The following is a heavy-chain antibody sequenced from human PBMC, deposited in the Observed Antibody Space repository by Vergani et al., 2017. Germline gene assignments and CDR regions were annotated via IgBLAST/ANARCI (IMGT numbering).Heavy chain of an antibody. Sequence: QLQLQESGPGLVKPSETLSLTCTVSGGSISSSSYYWGWIRQPPGKGLEWIGSIYYSGSTYYNPSLKSRVTISVDTSKNQFYLKLSSVTAADTAVYYCARDPDYYDSSGYYYGGAFDIWGQGTMVTVSS. CDR3: ARDPDYYDSSGYYYGGAFDI. J-gene: IGHJ3*02. D-gene: IGHD3-22*01. CDR2: IYYSGST. V-gene: IGHV4-39*07. CDR1: GGSISSSSYY.